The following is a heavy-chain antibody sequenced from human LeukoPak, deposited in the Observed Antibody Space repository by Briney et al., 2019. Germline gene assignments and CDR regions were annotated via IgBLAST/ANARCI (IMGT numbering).Heavy chain of an antibody. CDR2: SDPEDGET. D-gene: IGHD2-2*01. J-gene: IGHJ3*02. CDR3: ATSRGYCSSTSCFGDAFDT. V-gene: IGHV1-24*01. Sequence: ASVKVSCKVCGYTLTELSMHWVRQAPGKGLEWMGGSDPEDGETIYAQKFQGRVTITRDTSASTAYMELSSLRSEDTAVYYCATSRGYCSSTSCFGDAFDTWGQGTMVAVSS. CDR1: GYTLTELS.